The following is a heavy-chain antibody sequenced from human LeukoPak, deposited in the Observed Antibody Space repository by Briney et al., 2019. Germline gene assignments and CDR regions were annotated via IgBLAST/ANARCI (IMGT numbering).Heavy chain of an antibody. D-gene: IGHD1-26*01. Sequence: GGSLRLSCAASGFTFSSYATSWVRQAPGKGLEWVSAISGSGGSTYYADSVKGRFTISRDNSKNTLYLQMNSLRAEDTAVYYCAKGGRGSYYATLDYWGQGTLVTVSS. CDR1: GFTFSSYA. CDR2: ISGSGGST. V-gene: IGHV3-23*01. J-gene: IGHJ4*02. CDR3: AKGGRGSYYATLDY.